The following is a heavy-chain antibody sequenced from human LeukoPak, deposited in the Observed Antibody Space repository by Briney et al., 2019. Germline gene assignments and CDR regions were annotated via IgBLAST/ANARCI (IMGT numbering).Heavy chain of an antibody. V-gene: IGHV1-2*06. J-gene: IGHJ6*02. CDR1: GYTFTGYY. D-gene: IGHD6-6*01. CDR3: ARDRKYSSSRSYYYYGMDV. Sequence: ASVKVSCKASGYTFTGYYMHWVRQDPGQGLEWMGRINPNSGGTNYAQKFQGRVTMTRDTSISTAYMELSRLRSDDTAVYYCARDRKYSSSRSYYYYGMDVWGQGTTVTVSS. CDR2: INPNSGGT.